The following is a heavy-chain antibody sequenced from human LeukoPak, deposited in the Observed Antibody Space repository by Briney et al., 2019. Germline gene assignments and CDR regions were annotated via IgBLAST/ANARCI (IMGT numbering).Heavy chain of an antibody. CDR3: ARGHDLWLGSDFTLDV. V-gene: IGHV1-8*01. J-gene: IGHJ6*04. Sequence: GASVKVSCKASGYTFTSYDINWVRQATGQGLEWMGWMNPNSGNTGYAQKFQGRVTMTRNTSISTAYMELSSLRSEDTAVYYCARGHDLWLGSDFTLDVWGKGTTVTISS. CDR2: MNPNSGNT. D-gene: IGHD3-10*01. CDR1: GYTFTSYD.